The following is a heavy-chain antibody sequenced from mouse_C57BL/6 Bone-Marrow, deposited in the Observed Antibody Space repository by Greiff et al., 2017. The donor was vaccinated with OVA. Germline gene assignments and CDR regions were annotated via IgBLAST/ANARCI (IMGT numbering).Heavy chain of an antibody. CDR2: ISRGSSTI. CDR1: GFTFSDYG. V-gene: IGHV5-17*01. D-gene: IGHD2-2*01. J-gene: IGHJ4*01. CDR3: ARLGATMVTTEVMDY. Sequence: EVKLVESGGDLVKPGGSLKLSCEASGFTFSDYGMHWVRQAPEKGLEWVAYISRGSSTIYYTDKVKGRFTLSRDNAKNTRFMHMTRLMSEDTSMYYGARLGATMVTTEVMDYWGQGTSVTVSS.